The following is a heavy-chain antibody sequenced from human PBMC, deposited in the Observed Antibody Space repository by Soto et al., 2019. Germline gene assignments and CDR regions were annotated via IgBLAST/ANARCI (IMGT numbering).Heavy chain of an antibody. Sequence: SETLSLTCTVSGGSISSSSYYWGWIRQPPGKGLEWIGSIYYSGSTYYNPSLKSRVTISVDTSKNQFSLKLSSVTAADTAVYYCATIPFRSYLIDYWGQGTLVTVSS. CDR1: GGSISSSSYY. D-gene: IGHD1-26*01. V-gene: IGHV4-39*01. CDR3: ATIPFRSYLIDY. CDR2: IYYSGST. J-gene: IGHJ4*02.